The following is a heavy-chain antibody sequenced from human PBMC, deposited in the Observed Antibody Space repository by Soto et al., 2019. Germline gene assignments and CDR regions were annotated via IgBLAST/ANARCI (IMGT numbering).Heavy chain of an antibody. J-gene: IGHJ6*02. V-gene: IGHV3-48*02. CDR1: GFTFSSYS. CDR2: ISSSSTI. CDR3: ARAHYYDDYYGMDV. Sequence: GGSLRLSCAASGFTFSSYSMNWVRQAPGKGLEWVSYISSSSTIYYADSVKGRFTISRDNAKNSLYLQMNSLRDEDTAVYYCARAHYYDDYYGMDVWGQGTTVTVSS. D-gene: IGHD3-22*01.